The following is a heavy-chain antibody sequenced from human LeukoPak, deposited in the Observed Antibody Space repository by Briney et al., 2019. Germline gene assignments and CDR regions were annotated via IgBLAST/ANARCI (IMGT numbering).Heavy chain of an antibody. V-gene: IGHV3-21*01. CDR3: TRERRYSDFAY. D-gene: IGHD1-26*01. CDR1: GFRFSDHT. Sequence: GGSLRLSCAASGFRFSDHTMNWVRQAPGKGLEWVSSIGGTNGAIFYADSVKGRFTISRDNVENSLSLQMNSLRAEDTAVYYCTRERRYSDFAYWGQGTLVTVSS. CDR2: IGGTNGAI. J-gene: IGHJ4*02.